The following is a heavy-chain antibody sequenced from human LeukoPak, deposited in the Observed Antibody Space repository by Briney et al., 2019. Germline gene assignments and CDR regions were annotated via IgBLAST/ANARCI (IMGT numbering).Heavy chain of an antibody. D-gene: IGHD3-22*01. CDR2: ISYDGSNK. Sequence: GGSLRLSCAASGFTFSSYAMHWVRQAPGKGLEWVAVISYDGSNKYYADSVKGRFTISRDNSKNTPYLQMNSLRAEDTAVYYCARDGYYYDSSGYDYWGQGTLVTVSS. CDR3: ARDGYYYDSSGYDY. V-gene: IGHV3-30-3*01. J-gene: IGHJ4*02. CDR1: GFTFSSYA.